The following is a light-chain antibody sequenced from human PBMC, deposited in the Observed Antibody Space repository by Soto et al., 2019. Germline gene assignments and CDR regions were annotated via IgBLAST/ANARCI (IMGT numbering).Light chain of an antibody. CDR3: SSYTVMNTQV. V-gene: IGLV2-14*01. CDR1: SSDIGLYDY. CDR2: DVN. J-gene: IGLJ2*01. Sequence: QSVLTQPASVSGFPGQSITISCTGTSSDIGLYDYVCWYQQHPGKAPKLIIYDVNIRPSGISYRFSGSKSGNTASLTVSGLQAEDEADYYCSSYTVMNTQVFGGGTKVTVL.